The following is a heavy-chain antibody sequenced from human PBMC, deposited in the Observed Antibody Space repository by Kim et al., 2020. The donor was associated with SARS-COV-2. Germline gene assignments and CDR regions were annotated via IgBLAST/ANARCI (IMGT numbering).Heavy chain of an antibody. V-gene: IGHV1-24*01. CDR2: FDPEDGET. Sequence: ASVKVSCKVSGYTLTELSMHWVRQAPGKGLEWMGGFDPEDGETIHAQKFQGRVTMTEDTSTDTAYMELSSLRSEDTAVYYCATAPGIAVAGWFDPWGQGTLVTVSS. CDR3: ATAPGIAVAGWFDP. J-gene: IGHJ5*02. CDR1: GYTLTELS. D-gene: IGHD6-19*01.